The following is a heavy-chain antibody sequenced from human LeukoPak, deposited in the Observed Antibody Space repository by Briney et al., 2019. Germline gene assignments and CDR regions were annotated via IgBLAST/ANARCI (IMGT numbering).Heavy chain of an antibody. Sequence: GGSLRLSCAASGFTFSSYSMNWVRQAPGKGLEWVSSISSSSSTIYYADSVKGRFTISRDNAKNSLYLQMNSLRAEDTAVYYCARVAYYDFWSGYYGVMDVWGKGTTVTVSS. J-gene: IGHJ6*03. CDR2: ISSSSSTI. CDR3: ARVAYYDFWSGYYGVMDV. V-gene: IGHV3-48*01. D-gene: IGHD3-3*01. CDR1: GFTFSSYS.